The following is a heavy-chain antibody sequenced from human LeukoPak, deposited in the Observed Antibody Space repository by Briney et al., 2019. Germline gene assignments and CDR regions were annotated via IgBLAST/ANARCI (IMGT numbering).Heavy chain of an antibody. CDR1: GFTFSSYG. Sequence: PGGSLRLSCAASGFTFSSYGMHWVRQAPGKGLEWVAVIWYDGSNKYYADSVKGRFTISRDNSKNTLYLQMNSLRAEDTAVYYCARGAQGSSGWLFDYWGQGTLVTVSS. CDR2: IWYDGSNK. V-gene: IGHV3-33*01. J-gene: IGHJ4*02. CDR3: ARGAQGSSGWLFDY. D-gene: IGHD6-19*01.